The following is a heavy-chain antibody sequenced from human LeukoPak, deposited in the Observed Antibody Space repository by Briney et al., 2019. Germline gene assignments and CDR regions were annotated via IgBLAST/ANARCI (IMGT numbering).Heavy chain of an antibody. V-gene: IGHV4-34*01. CDR1: GGSFSGYY. J-gene: IGHJ3*02. CDR2: INHSGST. CDR3: ARGISDCSGGSCYSPYAFDI. D-gene: IGHD2-15*01. Sequence: PSETLSLTCAVYGGSFSGYYRSWIRQPPGKGLEWIGEINHSGSTKYNPSLKSRVTISVGTSKIQFSLKLSSVTAADTAVYYCARGISDCSGGSCYSPYAFDIWGQGTMVTVSS.